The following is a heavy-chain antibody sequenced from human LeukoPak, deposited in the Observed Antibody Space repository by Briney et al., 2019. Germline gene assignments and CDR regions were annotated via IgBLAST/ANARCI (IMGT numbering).Heavy chain of an antibody. CDR3: AGNSASSYGNQPS. Sequence: SETLSLTCTVSTYSISSGYYWGWIRQPPGKGLEWIGNIYHNGNTYYNPSLKSRVTISVDTSKKQFSLKLRTATAADTAVYYCAGNSASSYGNQPSWGQGTLVTVSS. D-gene: IGHD3-10*01. CDR2: IYHNGNT. CDR1: TYSISSGYY. V-gene: IGHV4-38-2*02. J-gene: IGHJ4*02.